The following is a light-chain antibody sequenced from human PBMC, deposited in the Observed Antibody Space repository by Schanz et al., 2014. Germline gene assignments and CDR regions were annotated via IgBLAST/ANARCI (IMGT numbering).Light chain of an antibody. J-gene: IGKJ1*01. CDR1: QSVSNN. V-gene: IGKV3-20*01. CDR3: QQYDTTPHWT. Sequence: ETVMTQSPGTLSLSPGERATLSCRASQSVSNNLAWYQQEPGQAPRLLIYGASSRATGIPDRFSGSGSGTDFTLTISRLEPEDFAVYYCQQYDTTPHWTFGQGTKVEIK. CDR2: GAS.